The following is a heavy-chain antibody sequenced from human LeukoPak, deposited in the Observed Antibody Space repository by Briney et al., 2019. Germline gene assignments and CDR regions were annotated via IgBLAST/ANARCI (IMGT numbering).Heavy chain of an antibody. CDR2: ISSSSSYI. J-gene: IGHJ3*02. CDR1: GFIFSSYS. Sequence: GGSLRLSCAASGFIFSSYSMNWVRQAPGKGLEWVSSISSSSSYIYYVDSVKGRFTISGDNAKNSLYLQMNSLRAEDTAVYYCARTLVPAATYDAFDIWGQGTMVTVSS. V-gene: IGHV3-21*01. D-gene: IGHD2-2*01. CDR3: ARTLVPAATYDAFDI.